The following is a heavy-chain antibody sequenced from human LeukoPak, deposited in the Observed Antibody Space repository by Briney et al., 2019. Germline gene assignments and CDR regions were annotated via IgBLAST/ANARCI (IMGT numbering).Heavy chain of an antibody. V-gene: IGHV1-8*03. D-gene: IGHD4-11*01. CDR1: GYTFTSYA. Sequence: GASVKVSCKASGYTFTSYAMNWVRQAPGQGLEWMGWMNPNSGNTGYAQKFQGRVTITRNTSISTAYMELSSLRSEDTAVYYCARGTRRSNYFDYWGQGTLVTVSS. CDR2: MNPNSGNT. J-gene: IGHJ4*02. CDR3: ARGTRRSNYFDY.